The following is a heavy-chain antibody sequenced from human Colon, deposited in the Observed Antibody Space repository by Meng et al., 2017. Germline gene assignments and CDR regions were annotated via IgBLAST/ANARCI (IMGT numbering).Heavy chain of an antibody. J-gene: IGHJ4*02. Sequence: QITLNESGPTLVKPTQTLTLTCTLSGLSLSSSGVSVGWIRQPPGKALEWLALIYWDDTKRYSPSLKNRLTITKDTSRNRVVLTVTDVDPVDTATYYCMHRREDPRSAYYYLDNWGRGTLVTVSS. CDR3: MHRREDPRSAYYYLDN. CDR2: IYWDDTK. D-gene: IGHD1-26*01. V-gene: IGHV2-5*02. CDR1: GLSLSSSGVS.